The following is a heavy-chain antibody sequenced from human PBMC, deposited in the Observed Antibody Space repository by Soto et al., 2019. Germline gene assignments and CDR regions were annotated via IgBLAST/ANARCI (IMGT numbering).Heavy chain of an antibody. CDR2: ISWNDNNI. Sequence: EVQLVESGGGLVQPGRSLRLSCAASGFSFDDYAMHWVRQAPGKGLEWVSGISWNDNNIGYADSVKGRFTISRDNAKNSLYLQMNSLRPEDTALYYCAKDMVGYSSGWYHNWGQGTLVTVPS. V-gene: IGHV3-9*01. CDR1: GFSFDDYA. D-gene: IGHD6-19*01. CDR3: AKDMVGYSSGWYHN. J-gene: IGHJ4*02.